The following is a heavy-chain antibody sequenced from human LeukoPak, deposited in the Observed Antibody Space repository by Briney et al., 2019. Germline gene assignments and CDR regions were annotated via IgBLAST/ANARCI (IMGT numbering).Heavy chain of an antibody. D-gene: IGHD2-2*02. CDR1: GGSISSSSYY. J-gene: IGHJ6*03. V-gene: IGHV4-39*01. CDR3: AGYCSSTSCYSYYYYMDV. Sequence: SSETLSLTCTVSGGSISSSSYYWGWIRQPPGKGLEWIGRIYYSGSTYYNPSLKSRVTISVDTSKNQFSLKLSSVTAADTAVYYCAGYCSSTSCYSYYYYMDVWGKGTTVTISS. CDR2: IYYSGST.